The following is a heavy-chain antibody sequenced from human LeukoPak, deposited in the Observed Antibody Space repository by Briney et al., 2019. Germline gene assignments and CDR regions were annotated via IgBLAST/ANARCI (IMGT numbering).Heavy chain of an antibody. CDR2: INHSGST. CDR1: GGSFSGFY. J-gene: IGHJ6*03. Sequence: SETLSLTCAVYGGSFSGFYWRWLRHPPGKGLEWIGEINHSGSTNYSPSLKSRVAISVDTSKDRFSLRLSSVTAADTAVYYCASTDLYYYYMDVWGKGTTVTVSS. CDR3: ASTDLYYYYMDV. V-gene: IGHV4-34*01.